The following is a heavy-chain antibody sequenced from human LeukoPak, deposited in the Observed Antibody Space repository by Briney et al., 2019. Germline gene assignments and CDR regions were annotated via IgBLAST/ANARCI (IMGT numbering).Heavy chain of an antibody. D-gene: IGHD1-14*01. Sequence: PGGSLRLSCAASGYTFNNYWMSWVRQAPGKGLEWVANIKPDENEKFYVDSVKGRFTISRGNAKNSLYLQMNSLRAEDTALYYCTRSPDGFDYWGQGTLVTVSS. J-gene: IGHJ4*02. V-gene: IGHV3-7*03. CDR1: GYTFNNYW. CDR3: TRSPDGFDY. CDR2: IKPDENEK.